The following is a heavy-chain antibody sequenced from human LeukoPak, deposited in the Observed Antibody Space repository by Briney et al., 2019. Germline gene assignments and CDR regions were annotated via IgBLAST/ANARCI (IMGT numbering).Heavy chain of an antibody. V-gene: IGHV4-30-2*01. J-gene: IGHJ5*02. CDR1: GGSISSGGYS. CDR3: ARHLNWFDP. CDR2: IYHSGST. Sequence: SQTLSLTCAVSGGSISSGGYSWSWTRQPPGKGLEWIGYIYHSGSTYYNPSLKSRVTISVDRSKNQFSLKLSSVTAADTAVYYCARHLNWFDPWGQGTLVTVSS.